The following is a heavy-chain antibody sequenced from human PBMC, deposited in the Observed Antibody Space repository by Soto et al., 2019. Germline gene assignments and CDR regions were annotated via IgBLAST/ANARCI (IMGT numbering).Heavy chain of an antibody. CDR1: GGTFSSYT. CDR2: IIPILGIA. CDR3: ARSGYCSGGSCYRAGDYYYYMDV. Sequence: QVQLVQSGAEVKKPGSSVKVSCKASGGTFSSYTISWVRQAPGQGLEWMGRIIPILGIANYAQKFQGRVTITADKPTSTAYMELSSLRSEDTAVYYCARSGYCSGGSCYRAGDYYYYMDVWGKGTTVTVSS. D-gene: IGHD2-15*01. J-gene: IGHJ6*03. V-gene: IGHV1-69*02.